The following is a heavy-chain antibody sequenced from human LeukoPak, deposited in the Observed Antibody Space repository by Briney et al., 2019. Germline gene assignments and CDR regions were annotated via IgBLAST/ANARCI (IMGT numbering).Heavy chain of an antibody. CDR2: INHSGST. Sequence: SETLSLTCAVYGGSFSGYYWSWVRQPPGKGLEWIGEINHSGSTNYNPSLKSRVTISVDTSKNQFSLKLSSVTAADTAVYYCARWGMTATLLYYLDYWGQGTLVTVSS. D-gene: IGHD5-18*01. V-gene: IGHV4-34*01. CDR3: ARWGMTATLLYYLDY. J-gene: IGHJ4*02. CDR1: GGSFSGYY.